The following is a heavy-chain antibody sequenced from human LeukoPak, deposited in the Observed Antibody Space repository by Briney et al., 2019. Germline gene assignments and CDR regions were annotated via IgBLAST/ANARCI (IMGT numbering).Heavy chain of an antibody. J-gene: IGHJ3*02. CDR3: ARALDTAFDI. V-gene: IGHV3-48*04. CDR2: ISSSSSTI. Sequence: GGSLRLSCAASGFTFTNDFMTWVRQAPGKGLEWVSYISSSSSTICYADSVKGRFTISRDNAKNSLYLQMNSLRAEDTAVYYCARALDTAFDIWGQGTMVTVSS. CDR1: GFTFTNDF. D-gene: IGHD5-18*01.